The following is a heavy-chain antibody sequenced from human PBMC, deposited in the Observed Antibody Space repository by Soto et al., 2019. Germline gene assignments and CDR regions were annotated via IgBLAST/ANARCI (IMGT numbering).Heavy chain of an antibody. CDR3: ATYSTTKRFDY. J-gene: IGHJ4*02. CDR1: GGSISSYS. V-gene: IGHV4-59*01. D-gene: IGHD4-4*01. CDR2: IYHTESP. Sequence: SETLSLTCTVSGGSISSYSWSWMRQPPGKGLEWIGYIYHTESPNYNPSLKSRVTISVDTSKNQFSLNLSSVTAADTAIYYCATYSTTKRFDYLGPGTLVT.